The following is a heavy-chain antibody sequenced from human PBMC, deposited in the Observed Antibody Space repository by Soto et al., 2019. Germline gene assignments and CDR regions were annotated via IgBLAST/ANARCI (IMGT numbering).Heavy chain of an antibody. Sequence: QVQLQESGPGLVKPSETLSLTCSVSGGSVSSGNYYWSWIRQPPGKGLEWIGYIYFSGSTNYNPSLKSRVTISSDTSKNQFSLKLSSVTAADTAVYYCARVPVRVRGFDYWGQGTLVTVSS. CDR3: ARVPVRVRGFDY. D-gene: IGHD3-10*01. CDR1: GGSVSSGNYY. J-gene: IGHJ4*02. V-gene: IGHV4-61*01. CDR2: IYFSGST.